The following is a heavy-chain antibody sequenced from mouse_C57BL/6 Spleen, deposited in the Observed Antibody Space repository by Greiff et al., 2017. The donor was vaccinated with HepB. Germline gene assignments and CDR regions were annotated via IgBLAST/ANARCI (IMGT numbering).Heavy chain of an antibody. CDR2: ISYDGSN. CDR3: ACYSHFRYTDV. Sequence: EVQLQQSGPGLVKPSSSLALTCSVPGYSITSGYYRKWIRQFPGNKLEWMGYISYDGSNNYNPSLKNRISITRDTSKNQFFLKLNSVTTEDTATYYCACYSHFRYTDVWGTGTPVTVPS. CDR1: GYSITSGYY. V-gene: IGHV3-6*01. J-gene: IGHJ1*03. D-gene: IGHD2-12*01.